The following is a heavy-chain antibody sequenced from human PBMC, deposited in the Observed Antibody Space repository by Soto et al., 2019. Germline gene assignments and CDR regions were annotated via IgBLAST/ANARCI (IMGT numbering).Heavy chain of an antibody. CDR3: AKGSYCTNGVCYTGDY. D-gene: IGHD2-8*01. CDR1: GFTFSSYA. Sequence: EVQLLESGGGLVQPGGSLRLSCAASGFTFSSYAMSWVRQAPGKGLEWVSAISGSGGSTYYADSVKGRFTISRDNSKNTLYLQMNSLRAEDTAVYYCAKGSYCTNGVCYTGDYWGQGTLVTVSS. CDR2: ISGSGGST. V-gene: IGHV3-23*01. J-gene: IGHJ4*02.